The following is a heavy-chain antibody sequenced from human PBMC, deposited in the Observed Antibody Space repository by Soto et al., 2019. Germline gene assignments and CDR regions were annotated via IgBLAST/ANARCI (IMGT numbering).Heavy chain of an antibody. Sequence: QITLKESGPTLVKPTQTLTLTCTFSGFSLSSTRMAVGWIRQPPGKALEWLALIYWDADKRYSPFLKSRLTITKDASKNQVVLTMSNIDPVDTARYYCAHIVVAGLGYYFDYWGQGTLVTVSS. V-gene: IGHV2-5*02. CDR3: AHIVVAGLGYYFDY. J-gene: IGHJ4*02. D-gene: IGHD6-19*01. CDR1: GFSLSSTRMA. CDR2: IYWDADK.